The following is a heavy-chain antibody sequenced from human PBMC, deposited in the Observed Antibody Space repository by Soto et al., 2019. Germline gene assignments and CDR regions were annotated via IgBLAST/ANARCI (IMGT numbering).Heavy chain of an antibody. V-gene: IGHV3-23*01. J-gene: IGHJ4*02. D-gene: IGHD4-17*01. CDR2: ISGSGGYT. CDR1: GFTFSNYA. CDR3: AKDQWANYDYGDPFDH. Sequence: EVQLLDSGGGLVQPGGSLRLSCAASGFTFSNYAMSWVRQAPGKGLERVSVISGSGGYTDYADSVKGRFTISRDNSRNTVYLQMNSLRAEDTAIYYCAKDQWANYDYGDPFDHWGQGTLVTVSS.